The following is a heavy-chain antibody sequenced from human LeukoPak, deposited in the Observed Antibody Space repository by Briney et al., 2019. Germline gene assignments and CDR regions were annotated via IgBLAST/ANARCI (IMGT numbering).Heavy chain of an antibody. Sequence: ASVKVSCKASGYTFTAYYMPWMRQASGQGPEWMGWINPNSGGTNFAQKFQGRVTMTSDTSISTAYMELSSLRSDDTAIYYCARAKVLVPDHWGQGTLVTVSS. CDR3: ARAKVLVPDH. V-gene: IGHV1-2*02. CDR2: INPNSGGT. J-gene: IGHJ4*02. CDR1: GYTFTAYY.